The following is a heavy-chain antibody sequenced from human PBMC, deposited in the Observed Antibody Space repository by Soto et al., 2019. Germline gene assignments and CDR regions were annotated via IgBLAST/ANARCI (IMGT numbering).Heavy chain of an antibody. CDR1: GFTFNSYW. CDR2: INSDGSDT. D-gene: IGHD3-10*01. J-gene: IGHJ5*02. Sequence: GGSLRLSCAASGFTFNSYWMHWVRQAPGKGQVWVSHINSDGSDTTYADSVKGRFTISIDNAKNTLYLQMNSLRAEDTAVYYCVRNLVLTPDSVLFDPWGQGTLVTVSS. V-gene: IGHV3-74*01. CDR3: VRNLVLTPDSVLFDP.